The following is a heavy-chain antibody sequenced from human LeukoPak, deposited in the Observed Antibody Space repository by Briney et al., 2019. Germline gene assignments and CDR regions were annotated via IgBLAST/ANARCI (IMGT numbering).Heavy chain of an antibody. CDR2: VYAGGGGT. D-gene: IGHD2-21*01. CDR3: ARVGRDHFDY. V-gene: IGHV3-66*01. J-gene: IGHJ4*02. Sequence: GGSLRLSCAASGFTFSTYAMTWVRQAPGKGLEWVSVVYAGGGGTHFAASVRDRFSMSRDNSKNTVYLQMDSLKDEDTAVYYCARVGRDHFDYWGQGSLVTVSS. CDR1: GFTFSTYA.